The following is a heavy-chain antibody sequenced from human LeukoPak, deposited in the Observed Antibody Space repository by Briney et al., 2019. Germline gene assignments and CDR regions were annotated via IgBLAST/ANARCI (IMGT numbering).Heavy chain of an antibody. J-gene: IGHJ3*02. Sequence: PGGSLRLSCAASGFTFSRHGMHWVRQAPAKGLEWVAVIWYDGSNKYYADSVKGRFTISRDNSKNTLYLQMNSLRAEDTAVYYCARRTYDAFDIWGQGTMVTVSS. V-gene: IGHV3-33*01. CDR2: IWYDGSNK. D-gene: IGHD1-14*01. CDR1: GFTFSRHG. CDR3: ARRTYDAFDI.